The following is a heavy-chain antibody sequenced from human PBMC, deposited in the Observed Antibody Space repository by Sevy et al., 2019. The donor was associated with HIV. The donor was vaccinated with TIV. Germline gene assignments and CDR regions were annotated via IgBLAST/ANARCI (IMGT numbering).Heavy chain of an antibody. CDR3: ARDYYDNRPRGFDP. CDR1: GDSISNYF. D-gene: IGHD3-22*01. J-gene: IGHJ5*02. CDR2: IYYSGST. V-gene: IGHV4-59*01. Sequence: SETLSLTCTVSGDSISNYFWSWIWQPPGKELEWIGYIYYSGSTNYNPSLKSRVTISVDTSKNQFSLRLNSVTAADTAVYYCARDYYDNRPRGFDPWGQGTLVTVSS.